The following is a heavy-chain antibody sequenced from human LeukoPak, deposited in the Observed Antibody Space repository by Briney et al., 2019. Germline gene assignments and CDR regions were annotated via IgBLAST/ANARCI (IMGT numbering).Heavy chain of an antibody. CDR3: ARVSVVAATPFDY. CDR1: GYTFTGYY. J-gene: IGHJ4*02. Sequence: ASVKVSCKASGYTFTGYYMHWVRQAPGQGLEWMGWINPNSGGTNYAQKFQGRVTITRDTSASTAYMELSSLRSEDTAVYYCARVSVVAATPFDYWGQGTLVTVSS. CDR2: INPNSGGT. D-gene: IGHD2-15*01. V-gene: IGHV1-2*02.